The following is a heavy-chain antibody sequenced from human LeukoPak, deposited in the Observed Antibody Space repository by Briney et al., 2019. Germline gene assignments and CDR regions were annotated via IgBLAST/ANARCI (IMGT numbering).Heavy chain of an antibody. Sequence: GASVKVSCKASGYTFTGYYIHWVRQAPGQGLEWMGGINPNGGGTNYAQKFQGRATVTLDTSISTAYMELSSLRSDDTALYYCARVGSSGWYVHPTLDFWGQGTLVTVSS. J-gene: IGHJ4*02. D-gene: IGHD6-19*01. V-gene: IGHV1-2*02. CDR3: ARVGSSGWYVHPTLDF. CDR2: INPNGGGT. CDR1: GYTFTGYY.